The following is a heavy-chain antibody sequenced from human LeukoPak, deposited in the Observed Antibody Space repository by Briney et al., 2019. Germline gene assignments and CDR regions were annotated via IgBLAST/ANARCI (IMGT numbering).Heavy chain of an antibody. J-gene: IGHJ6*02. D-gene: IGHD1-26*01. V-gene: IGHV1-18*01. CDR2: ISAYNGNT. CDR1: GYTFTSYG. CDR3: ARDLGQFREAMASYYYYYGMDV. Sequence: GASVKVSCKASGYTFTSYGISWVRQAPGQGLEWMGWISAYNGNTNYAQKLQGRVTMTTDTSTSTAYMELRSLRSDDTAVYYCARDLGQFREAMASYYYYYGMDVWGQGTTVTVSS.